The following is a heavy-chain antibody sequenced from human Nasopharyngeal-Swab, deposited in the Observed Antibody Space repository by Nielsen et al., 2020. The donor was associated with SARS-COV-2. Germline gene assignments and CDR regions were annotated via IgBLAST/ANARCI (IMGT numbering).Heavy chain of an antibody. CDR2: ISVSSLTT. V-gene: IGHV3-48*04. CDR3: ARWRGSTTWYFDY. CDR1: GFPLKNYN. Sequence: GESLKTPCAVSGFPLKNYNMIWVRQAPGKGLEWLSYISVSSLTTYYADSVKGRFTISRDNAKNTLYLQINSLRVEDTAVYYCARWRGSTTWYFDYWGQGTLVTVSS. J-gene: IGHJ4*02. D-gene: IGHD2-2*01.